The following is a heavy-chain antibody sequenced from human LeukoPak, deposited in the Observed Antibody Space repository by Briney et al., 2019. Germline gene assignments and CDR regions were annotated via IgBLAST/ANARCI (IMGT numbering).Heavy chain of an antibody. J-gene: IGHJ4*02. CDR3: AKNAEMATISPVDC. CDR2: INSDGSST. Sequence: PGGSLRLSCAASGFTFSNYYMSWVRQAPGKGLVWVSRINSDGSSTSYADSVKGRFTISRDNAKNTLYLQMNSLRAEDTAVYYCAKNAEMATISPVDCWGQGTLVTVSS. D-gene: IGHD5-24*01. V-gene: IGHV3-74*01. CDR1: GFTFSNYY.